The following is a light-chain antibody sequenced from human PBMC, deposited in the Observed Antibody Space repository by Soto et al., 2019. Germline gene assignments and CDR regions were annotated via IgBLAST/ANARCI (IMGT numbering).Light chain of an antibody. CDR1: QSVSSN. V-gene: IGKV3-15*01. J-gene: IGKJ5*01. Sequence: EIVMTQSPATLSVSPGGRATLSCRASQSVSSNLAWYQQKPGQAPRLLIYGASTRATGIPARFSGSGSGTEFTLTISSLQSEDFAVYYCQQYNNWPFITFGQGTRLEIK. CDR3: QQYNNWPFIT. CDR2: GAS.